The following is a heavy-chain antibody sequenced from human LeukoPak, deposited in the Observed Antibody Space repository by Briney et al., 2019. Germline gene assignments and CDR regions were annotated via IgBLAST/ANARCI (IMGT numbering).Heavy chain of an antibody. CDR2: ISYDGSNK. CDR3: AKGSYCGGDCYSGPFDP. D-gene: IGHD2-21*02. V-gene: IGHV3-30*18. CDR1: GFTFSSYG. Sequence: GGSLRLSCAASGFTFSSYGMHWVRQAPGKGLEWVAVISYDGSNKYYADSVKGRFTISRDNSKNTLYLQMSSLRAEDTAVYYCAKGSYCGGDCYSGPFDPWGQGTLVTVSS. J-gene: IGHJ5*02.